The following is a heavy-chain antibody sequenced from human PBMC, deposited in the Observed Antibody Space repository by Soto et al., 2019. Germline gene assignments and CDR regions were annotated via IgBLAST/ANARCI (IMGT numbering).Heavy chain of an antibody. D-gene: IGHD3-10*01. Sequence: GGSLRLSCAASGFTFRSYWMHWVRQAPGKGLVWVSRINRDGSSTSYADSVKGRVTISRDTAKNTLYLQMNSLRAEDTAVYYCVRDAIGDFPIDHWGQGTLVTVSS. CDR2: INRDGSST. CDR3: VRDAIGDFPIDH. V-gene: IGHV3-74*01. CDR1: GFTFRSYW. J-gene: IGHJ4*02.